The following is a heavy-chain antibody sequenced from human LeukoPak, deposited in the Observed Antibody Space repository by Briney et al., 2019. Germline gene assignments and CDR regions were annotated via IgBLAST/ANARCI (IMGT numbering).Heavy chain of an antibody. Sequence: SSVKVSCKASGGTFSSYAISWVRQAPGQGLEWMGGIIPIFGTANYAQKFQGRVTITTDESTSTAYMELSSLRSEDTAVYYCARVPRLRSSSWYGGYYYYYMDVWGKGPTVTVSS. CDR3: ARVPRLRSSSWYGGYYYYYMDV. CDR2: IIPIFGTA. D-gene: IGHD6-13*01. V-gene: IGHV1-69*05. CDR1: GGTFSSYA. J-gene: IGHJ6*03.